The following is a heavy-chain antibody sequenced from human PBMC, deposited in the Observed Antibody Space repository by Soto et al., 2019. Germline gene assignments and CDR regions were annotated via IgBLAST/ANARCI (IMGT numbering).Heavy chain of an antibody. J-gene: IGHJ6*02. CDR2: IIPIFGIA. CDR1: GGTFSSYA. D-gene: IGHD2-2*01. Sequence: SVKVSCKASGGTFSSYAISWVRQAPGQGLEWMGGIIPIFGIAKYAQKFQGRVTITADESTSTTYMELSSLRSEDTAVYYCARADCSSSSCEEIGGMDVWGQGTTVTVSS. CDR3: ARADCSSSSCEEIGGMDV. V-gene: IGHV1-69*13.